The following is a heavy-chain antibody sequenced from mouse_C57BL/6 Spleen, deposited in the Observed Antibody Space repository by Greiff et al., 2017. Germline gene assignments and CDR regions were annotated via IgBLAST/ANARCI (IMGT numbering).Heavy chain of an antibody. CDR1: GYTFTSYW. D-gene: IGHD2-4*01. Sequence: QVQLQQPGAELVKPGASVKLSCKASGYTFTSYWMQWVKQRPGQGLEWIGEIDPSDSYTNYNQKFKGKATLTVDTSSSTAYMQLSSLTSEDSAVYYCARRGYDYAPFDYWGQGTTRTVSS. CDR2: IDPSDSYT. V-gene: IGHV1-50*01. CDR3: ARRGYDYAPFDY. J-gene: IGHJ2*01.